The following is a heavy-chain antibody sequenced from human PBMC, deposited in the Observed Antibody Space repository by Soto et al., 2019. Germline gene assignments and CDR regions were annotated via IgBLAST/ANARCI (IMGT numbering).Heavy chain of an antibody. D-gene: IGHD6-6*01. CDR2: MNPNSGNT. J-gene: IGHJ4*02. CDR1: GYTFTSYD. V-gene: IGHV1-8*01. Sequence: QVQLVQSGAEVKKPGASVKVSCKASGYTFTSYDINWVRQATGQGLEWMGWMNPNSGNTGYAQKFQGRVTMTRNTSISQAYMELSSLRSEDTAVYYCASVSGYSSSFPLYYFDYWGQGTLVTVSS. CDR3: ASVSGYSSSFPLYYFDY.